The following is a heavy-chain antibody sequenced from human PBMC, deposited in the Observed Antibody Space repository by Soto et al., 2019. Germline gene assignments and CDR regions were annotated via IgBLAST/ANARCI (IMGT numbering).Heavy chain of an antibody. D-gene: IGHD3-16*01. CDR2: ISSWSTYL. Sequence: PVGSLRLSCAASGFTFSSSNINWVRQAPGKGLEWVASISSWSTYLYYAGSVKGRFTISRDNPNNLLFLQMDRLRVQDTAVYYCARWGNNAFDIWGQGTMVTVSS. V-gene: IGHV3-21*01. CDR3: ARWGNNAFDI. CDR1: GFTFSSSN. J-gene: IGHJ3*02.